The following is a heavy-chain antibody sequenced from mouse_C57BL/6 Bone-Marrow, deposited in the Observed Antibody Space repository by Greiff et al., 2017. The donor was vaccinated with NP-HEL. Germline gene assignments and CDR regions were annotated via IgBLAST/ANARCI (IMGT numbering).Heavy chain of an antibody. CDR1: GYAFSSYW. J-gene: IGHJ1*03. D-gene: IGHD1-1*01. CDR3: ARSDGSEDWDFEV. CDR2: LYPGDGDT. V-gene: IGHV1-80*01. Sequence: VQRVESGAELVKPGASVKISCKASGYAFSSYWMNWVKQRPGKGLEWIGQLYPGDGDTNYNGQFKGTATLTADKSSSTAYMQLSSLASEDSAVDVCARSDGSEDWDFEVWGTGTTVTVSA.